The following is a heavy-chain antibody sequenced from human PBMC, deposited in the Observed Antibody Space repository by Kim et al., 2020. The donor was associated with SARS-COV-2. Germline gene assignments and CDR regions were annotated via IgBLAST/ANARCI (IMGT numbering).Heavy chain of an antibody. V-gene: IGHV3-23*01. CDR1: GFPFSSCA. CDR3: AKTPSMDV. J-gene: IGHJ6*02. Sequence: GGSLRLSCAASGFPFSSCAMTWVRQAPGQGLEWVSSISTSGGSTNYADSVKGRFTISRDNSKNTLSLQMNSLRADDTAIYYCAKTPSMDVWGQGTTVTVS. CDR2: ISTSGGST.